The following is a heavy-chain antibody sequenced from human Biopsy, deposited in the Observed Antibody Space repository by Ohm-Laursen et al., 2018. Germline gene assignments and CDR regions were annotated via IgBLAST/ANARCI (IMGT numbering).Heavy chain of an antibody. CDR2: NIPILGTG. D-gene: IGHD3-9*01. CDR3: ATKLTGYFHH. J-gene: IGHJ1*01. CDR1: GGTFSNYG. Sequence: SVKVSCKASGGTFSNYGVNWVRQAPGQGLEWLGGNIPILGTGNYAQKFQDRVTVAADTSTSTATVELRSLRSDDTAVYYCATKLTGYFHHWGQGTLVIVSS. V-gene: IGHV1-69*06.